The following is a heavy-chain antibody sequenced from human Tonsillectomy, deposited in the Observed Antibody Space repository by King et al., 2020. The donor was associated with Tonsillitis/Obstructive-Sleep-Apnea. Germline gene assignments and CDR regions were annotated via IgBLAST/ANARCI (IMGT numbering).Heavy chain of an antibody. Sequence: VQLVESGGGVVQPGRSLRLSCAASGFTFSSYAIHWVRQAPGKGLEWVAVISYDGSNKYYADSVKGRFTISRDNAKNTLYMQMNSLRAEETAVYYCARGGMTTVTKELRQGPAKRAFDIWGQGTMVTVSS. D-gene: IGHD4-17*01. CDR1: GFTFSSYA. J-gene: IGHJ3*02. V-gene: IGHV3-30*01. CDR3: ARGGMTTVTKELRQGPAKRAFDI. CDR2: ISYDGSNK.